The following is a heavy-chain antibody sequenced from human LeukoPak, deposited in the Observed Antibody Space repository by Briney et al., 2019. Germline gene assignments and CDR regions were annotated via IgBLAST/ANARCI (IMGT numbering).Heavy chain of an antibody. J-gene: IGHJ4*02. CDR3: ARHDYSNPRLDY. Sequence: SGTLSLTCAVSGGSISTSNWWSWVRQPPGKGLEWIGEIYHSGTTNYNPSLKSRVTISVDTSKNKFSLRLSSVTAADTAVYYCARHDYSNPRLDYWGQGTLVTVSS. CDR2: IYHSGTT. CDR1: GGSISTSNW. D-gene: IGHD4-11*01. V-gene: IGHV4-4*02.